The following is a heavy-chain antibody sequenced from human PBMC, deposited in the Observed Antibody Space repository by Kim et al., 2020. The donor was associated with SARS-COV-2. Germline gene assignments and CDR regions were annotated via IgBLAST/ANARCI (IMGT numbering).Heavy chain of an antibody. CDR3: ARGGYSYGYSQYSIAKKFDP. D-gene: IGHD5-18*01. CDR1: GGSISSYY. V-gene: IGHV4-59*13. J-gene: IGHJ5*02. CDR2: IYYSGST. Sequence: SETLSLTCTVSGGSISSYYWSWIRQPPGKGLEWIGYIYYSGSTNYNPSLKSRVTISVDTSKNQFSLKLSSVTAADTAVYYCARGGYSYGYSQYSIAKKFDPWGQGTLVTVSS.